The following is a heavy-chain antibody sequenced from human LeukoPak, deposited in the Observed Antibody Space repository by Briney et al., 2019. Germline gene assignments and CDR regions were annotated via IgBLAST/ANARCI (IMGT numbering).Heavy chain of an antibody. CDR2: IWSDGSKK. CDR3: ASGSDTTGYFFY. CDR1: GFTFTTSG. D-gene: IGHD3-22*01. V-gene: IGHV3-33*01. J-gene: IGHJ4*02. Sequence: ESGGSLRLSCAASGFTFTTSGMDWVRQAPGKGLEWVAVIWSDGSKKLYADSVKGRFTISRDNSKHMLYLEMNSLRAEDTAIYYCASGSDTTGYFFYWGQGTLVTVSS.